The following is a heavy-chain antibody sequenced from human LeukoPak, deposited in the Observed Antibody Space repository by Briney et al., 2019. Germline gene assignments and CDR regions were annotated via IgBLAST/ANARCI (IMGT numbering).Heavy chain of an antibody. CDR1: GGSISSYY. Sequence: SETLSLTCTVSGGSISSYYWSWIRQPAGKGLEWIGRIYISGSTDYHPPLKRRVTMSVDTSKNQLSLKLTSVTAADTAVYYCSVTEHSWYLDFWGRGTLVTVSP. J-gene: IGHJ2*01. V-gene: IGHV4-4*07. CDR3: SVTEHSWYLDF. D-gene: IGHD1/OR15-1a*01. CDR2: IYISGST.